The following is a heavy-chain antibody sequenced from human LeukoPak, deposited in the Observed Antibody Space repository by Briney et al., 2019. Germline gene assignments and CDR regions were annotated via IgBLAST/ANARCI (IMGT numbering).Heavy chain of an antibody. CDR1: GGSISSYH. J-gene: IGHJ6*03. Sequence: SETLSLTCTVSGGSISSYHWSWIRQPAGKGLEWIGRIYTSGSTNHNPSLKSRVTMSVDTSKNQFSLKLSSVTAADTAVYYCARDSGEWLPGDMDVWGKGTTVTISS. CDR3: ARDSGEWLPGDMDV. CDR2: IYTSGST. V-gene: IGHV4-4*07. D-gene: IGHD5-12*01.